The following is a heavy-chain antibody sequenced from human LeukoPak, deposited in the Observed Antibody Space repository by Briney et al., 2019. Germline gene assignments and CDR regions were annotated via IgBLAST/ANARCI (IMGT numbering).Heavy chain of an antibody. J-gene: IGHJ3*02. CDR1: GYTFTGYY. CDR2: INPNSGGT. V-gene: IGHV1-2*02. D-gene: IGHD3-3*01. Sequence: GASVKVSCKASGYTFTGYYMHWVRQAPGQGLEWMGWINPNSGGTNYAQKFQGRVTMTRDTSISTAYMELSRLRSDDTAVYYCARAGFWSGLGDAFDIWGQGTMVTVSS. CDR3: ARAGFWSGLGDAFDI.